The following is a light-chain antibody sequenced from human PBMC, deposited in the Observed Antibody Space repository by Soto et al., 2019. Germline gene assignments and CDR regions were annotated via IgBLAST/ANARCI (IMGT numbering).Light chain of an antibody. J-gene: IGLJ3*02. V-gene: IGLV2-23*01. CDR2: EGS. CDR1: SSDVGSYNL. Sequence: QSVLTQPASVSGSPGQSITISCTGTSSDVGSYNLVSWYQQHPGKAPKLMIYEGSKRPSGVSNRLSGSKSGNTASLTISGLQAEDEADYYCCSYAGSSTNWVFGGGTKLTVL. CDR3: CSYAGSSTNWV.